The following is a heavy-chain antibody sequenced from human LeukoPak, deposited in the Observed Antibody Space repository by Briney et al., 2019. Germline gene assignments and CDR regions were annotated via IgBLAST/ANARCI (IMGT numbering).Heavy chain of an antibody. J-gene: IGHJ4*02. D-gene: IGHD3-10*01. V-gene: IGHV4-59*01. CDR1: GGSISGYY. CDR2: IYYSGST. CDR3: ARRRVTLIRNSQTHYFAY. Sequence: SETLSLTCTVSGGSISGYYWSWIRQPPRKGLEWIGYIYYSGSTTYNPSLKSRVTISVDSSKNQFSLRINSVTAADTAVYYCARRRVTLIRNSQTHYFAYWGQGTLVTVS.